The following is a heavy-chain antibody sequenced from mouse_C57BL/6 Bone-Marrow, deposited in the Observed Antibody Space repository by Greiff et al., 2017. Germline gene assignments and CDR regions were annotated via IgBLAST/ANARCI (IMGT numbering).Heavy chain of an antibody. J-gene: IGHJ3*01. CDR3: ARGLGRGVAY. D-gene: IGHD4-1*01. Sequence: VQLQESGAELAKPGASVKLSCKASGYTFTSYWMHWVKQRPGQGLEWIGYINPSSGYTKYNQKFKDKATLTVDKSSSTAYMQLSSLTYEDSAVYYCARGLGRGVAYWGQGTLVTVSA. CDR1: GYTFTSYW. CDR2: INPSSGYT. V-gene: IGHV1-7*01.